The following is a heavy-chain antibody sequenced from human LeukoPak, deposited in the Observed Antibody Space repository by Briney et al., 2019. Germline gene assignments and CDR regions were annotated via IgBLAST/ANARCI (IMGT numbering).Heavy chain of an antibody. D-gene: IGHD2-21*02. V-gene: IGHV3-30*18. Sequence: GGSLRLSCVASGFTFSTYAMHWVRQAPGKGLEWVALISSDGNKNYYEDSVKGRFTISRDNSKNTLFLQMSSLRPEDTAMYYCAKHDGPIVVVTAKLDYWGLGTLVTVSS. CDR1: GFTFSTYA. CDR2: ISSDGNKN. CDR3: AKHDGPIVVVTAKLDY. J-gene: IGHJ4*02.